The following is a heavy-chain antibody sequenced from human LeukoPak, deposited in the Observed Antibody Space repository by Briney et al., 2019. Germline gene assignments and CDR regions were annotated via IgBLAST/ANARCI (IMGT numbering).Heavy chain of an antibody. D-gene: IGHD6-19*01. CDR3: AKASIAVAGPFDY. CDR1: QFTFSRYW. Sequence: GGSLRLSCAASQFTFSRYWMNWVRQAPGKGLEWVAVIWYDGSNKYYADSVKGRLTISRDNSKNTLYLQMNSLRAEDTAVYYCAKASIAVAGPFDYWGQGIPVTVSS. CDR2: IWYDGSNK. V-gene: IGHV3-33*07. J-gene: IGHJ4*02.